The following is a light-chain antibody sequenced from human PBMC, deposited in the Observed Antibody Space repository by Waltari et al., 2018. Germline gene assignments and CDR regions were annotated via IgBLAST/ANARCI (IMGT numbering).Light chain of an antibody. CDR3: SSYARGNAVV. Sequence: QSALTQPPSASGSPGQSVTISCTGTSSDVGGYEYVSWYQHHPGKAPKLIVYEVTQRPSGVPGRFSGPKSGNTASLTVSGLQAEDEAEYYCSSYARGNAVVFGGGTRLTVL. CDR1: SSDVGGYEY. CDR2: EVT. J-gene: IGLJ2*01. V-gene: IGLV2-8*01.